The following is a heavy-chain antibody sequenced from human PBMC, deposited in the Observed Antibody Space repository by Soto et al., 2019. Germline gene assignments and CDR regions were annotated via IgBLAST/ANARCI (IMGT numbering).Heavy chain of an antibody. Sequence: GASVKVSCKASGGTFSSYAISWVRQAPGQGLEWMGGIIPFFGTANYAQKFQGRVTITADESTSTAYMELSSLRSEDTAVYYCARIITLSDGMDVWGQGTTVTVSS. CDR2: IIPFFGTA. V-gene: IGHV1-69*13. CDR1: GGTFSSYA. D-gene: IGHD3-16*01. CDR3: ARIITLSDGMDV. J-gene: IGHJ6*02.